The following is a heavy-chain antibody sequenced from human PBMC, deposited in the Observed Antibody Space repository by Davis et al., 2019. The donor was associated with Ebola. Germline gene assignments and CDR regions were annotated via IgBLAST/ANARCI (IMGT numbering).Heavy chain of an antibody. Sequence: MPSETLSLTCTVSGGSISSSSYYWGWIRQPPGKGLEWIGSIYYSGSTYYNPSLKSRVTISVDTSKNQFSLKLSSVTAAETAVDYCGRGGRDAFDIWGQGKMVTVSS. CDR2: IYYSGST. D-gene: IGHD2-15*01. CDR1: GGSISSSSYY. J-gene: IGHJ3*02. V-gene: IGHV4-39*01. CDR3: GRGGRDAFDI.